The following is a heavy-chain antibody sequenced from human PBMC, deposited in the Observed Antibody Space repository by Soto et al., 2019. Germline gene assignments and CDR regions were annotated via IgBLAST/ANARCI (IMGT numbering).Heavy chain of an antibody. V-gene: IGHV4-39*02. CDR2: VHYSGGT. CDR3: SSILVGAPRHSGFDS. D-gene: IGHD2-2*01. Sequence: PSETLSLTCTVSGGSINNGDYFWGWIRQPPGKGLEWLGSVHYSGGTYYNSSLRGRLSISLDTSRNHFSLNLISVTAADTAVYYCSSILVGAPRHSGFDSGGQGRLVTVSS. CDR1: GGSINNGDYF. J-gene: IGHJ4*02.